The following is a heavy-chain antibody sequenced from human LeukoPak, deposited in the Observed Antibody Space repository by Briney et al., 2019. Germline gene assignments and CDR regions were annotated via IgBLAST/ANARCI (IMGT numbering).Heavy chain of an antibody. V-gene: IGHV1-2*02. CDR1: GYTFSDYY. CDR2: INPDSGGT. J-gene: IGHJ5*02. D-gene: IGHD1-14*01. Sequence: ASVKVSFRASGYTFSDYYMHWVRQAPGQGLEWMGWINPDSGGTKYAQKFQDRVTITSDTSISTAYMELSRLRSDDTAVYYCARDHLLFRQPPNWFDLWGQGTLVTVSS. CDR3: ARDHLLFRQPPNWFDL.